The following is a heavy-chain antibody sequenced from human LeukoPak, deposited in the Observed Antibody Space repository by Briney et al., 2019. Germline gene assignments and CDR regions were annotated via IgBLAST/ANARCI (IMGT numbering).Heavy chain of an antibody. D-gene: IGHD2-15*01. CDR2: TYYRSKWYN. Sequence: SQTLSLTCALSGDIVSSNSAAWNWIRQSPSRGLEWLGRTYYRSKWYNDYAVSVKSRITINPDTSKNQFSLQLNSVTPEDTAVYYCARARYCSGGSCYDEFDYWGQGTLVTVSS. CDR1: GDIVSSNSAA. CDR3: ARARYCSGGSCYDEFDY. J-gene: IGHJ4*02. V-gene: IGHV6-1*01.